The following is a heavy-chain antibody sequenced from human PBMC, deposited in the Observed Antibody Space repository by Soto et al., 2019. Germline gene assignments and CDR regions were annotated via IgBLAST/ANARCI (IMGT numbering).Heavy chain of an antibody. CDR3: ARVRGKRVATRPRPLSNSFEI. CDR2: IIPIFGTA. CDR1: GGTFSSYA. D-gene: IGHD2-15*01. V-gene: IGHV1-69*13. Sequence: SVKVSCKASGGTFSSYAISWVRQAPGQGLEWLGGIIPIFGTANYAQKFQGRVTITADESTSTAYMELSSLRSEDTAVYYCARVRGKRVATRPRPLSNSFEIWGQGIMVTVSS. J-gene: IGHJ3*02.